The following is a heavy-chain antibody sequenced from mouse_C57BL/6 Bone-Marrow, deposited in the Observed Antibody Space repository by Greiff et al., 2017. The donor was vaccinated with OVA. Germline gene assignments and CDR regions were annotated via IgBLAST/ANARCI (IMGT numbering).Heavy chain of an antibody. Sequence: VQLQQSGPELVKPGASVKISCKASGYTFTDYYMNWVKQSHGKSLEWIGDINPNNGGTSYHQKFKGKATLTVDKSSSTAYMELRSLTSEDSAVYYCARLHYYGRSYPHYWGQGTTLTVSS. V-gene: IGHV1-26*01. CDR2: INPNNGGT. D-gene: IGHD1-1*01. J-gene: IGHJ2*01. CDR3: ARLHYYGRSYPHY. CDR1: GYTFTDYY.